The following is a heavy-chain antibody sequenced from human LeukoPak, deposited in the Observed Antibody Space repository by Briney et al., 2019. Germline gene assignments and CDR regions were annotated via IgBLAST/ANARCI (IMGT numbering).Heavy chain of an antibody. V-gene: IGHV3-23*01. CDR2: ISGSAGST. J-gene: IGHJ4*02. D-gene: IGHD5-18*01. Sequence: GGSLRLSCAASGFTFSNYAMSWVRQAPGKGVEWVSTISGSAGSTYYADSVKGRFTISRDNFKNTLYLQMNSLRAEDTAVYYCAKDPDRIQLWLKGGYWGQGTLVTVSS. CDR1: GFTFSNYA. CDR3: AKDPDRIQLWLKGGY.